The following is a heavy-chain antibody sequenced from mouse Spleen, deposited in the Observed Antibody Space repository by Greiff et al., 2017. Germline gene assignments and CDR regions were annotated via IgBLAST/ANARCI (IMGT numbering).Heavy chain of an antibody. CDR2: SRNKANDYTT. Sequence: EVKLMESGGGLVQSGRSLRLSCATSGFTFSDFYMEWVRQAPGKGLEWIAASRNKANDYTTEYSASVKGRFIVSRDTSQSILYLQMNALRAEDTAIYYCARERARRYFDVWGAGTTVTVSS. D-gene: IGHD3-1*01. CDR1: GFTFSDFY. J-gene: IGHJ1*01. V-gene: IGHV7-1*01. CDR3: ARERARRYFDV.